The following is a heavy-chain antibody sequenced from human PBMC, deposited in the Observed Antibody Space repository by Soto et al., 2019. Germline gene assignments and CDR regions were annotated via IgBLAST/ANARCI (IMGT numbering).Heavy chain of an antibody. Sequence: QVQLVQSGAEEKKPGASVRVSGKASGNTLPSYPRHGVRRPPGQRLEWMGWINAGNGNPKYSQKFQGRVTITRDTSASTAYMELSSLRSEDTAVYYCARGITLPTPLDYWGQGTLVTVSS. CDR1: GNTLPSYP. CDR2: INAGNGNP. CDR3: ARGITLPTPLDY. V-gene: IGHV1-3*05. D-gene: IGHD1-20*01. J-gene: IGHJ4*02.